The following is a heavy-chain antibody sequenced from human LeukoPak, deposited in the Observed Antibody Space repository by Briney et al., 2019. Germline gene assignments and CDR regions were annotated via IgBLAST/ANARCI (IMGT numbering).Heavy chain of an antibody. CDR1: GGSISSYY. J-gene: IGHJ4*02. D-gene: IGHD3-9*01. V-gene: IGHV4-4*07. CDR2: IYISGTT. CDR3: ARDEARTGYIHY. Sequence: PSETLSLTCTVSGGSISSYYWSWVRQTAGKGLEWIGRIYISGTTNYNPSLKSRVTMSLDTPKNQLSLRLTSVTAADTAVYYCARDEARTGYIHYWGQGTLITVSS.